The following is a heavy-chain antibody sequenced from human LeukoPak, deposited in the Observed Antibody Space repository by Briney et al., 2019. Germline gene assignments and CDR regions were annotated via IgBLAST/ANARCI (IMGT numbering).Heavy chain of an antibody. Sequence: ASVKVSCKASGYTFTSYGISWVRQAPGQGLEWMGWINPNSGGTNYAQKFQGRVTMTRDTSISTAYMELSRLRSDDTAVYYCARTLYSSSWTIGDWGQGTLVTVSS. CDR1: GYTFTSYG. CDR3: ARTLYSSSWTIGD. V-gene: IGHV1-2*02. CDR2: INPNSGGT. J-gene: IGHJ4*02. D-gene: IGHD6-13*01.